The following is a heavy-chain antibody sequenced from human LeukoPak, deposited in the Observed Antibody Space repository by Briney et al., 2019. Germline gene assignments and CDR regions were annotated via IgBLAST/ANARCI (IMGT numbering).Heavy chain of an antibody. J-gene: IGHJ4*02. CDR3: ARDTFGSIDY. CDR1: GFTFSSYG. V-gene: IGHV3-30*03. CDR2: ISYDGSNK. D-gene: IGHD2/OR15-2a*01. Sequence: PGGSLRLSCAASGFTFSSYGMHGVRQAPGKGLEGVAVISYDGSNKYYADSVKGRFTISRDNSKNTLYLQMNSLRPEDTAVYYCARDTFGSIDYWGQGILVTVSS.